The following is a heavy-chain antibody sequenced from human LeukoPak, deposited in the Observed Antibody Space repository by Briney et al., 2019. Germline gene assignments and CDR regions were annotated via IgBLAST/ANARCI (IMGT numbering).Heavy chain of an antibody. CDR2: INPTSGVT. Sequence: GASVKVSCKASGYTFSDSYMHWVRRAPGQGLEWMGWINPTSGVTKYAEKFQGRVTMTRDTSIRTAYMEMSRLRSDDTALYYCARDLYSGTYGRWGQGTLVTVSS. CDR1: GYTFSDSY. D-gene: IGHD1-26*01. CDR3: ARDLYSGTYGR. V-gene: IGHV1-2*02. J-gene: IGHJ4*02.